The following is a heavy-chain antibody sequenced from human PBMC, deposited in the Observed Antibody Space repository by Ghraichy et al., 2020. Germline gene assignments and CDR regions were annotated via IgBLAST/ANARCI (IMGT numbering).Heavy chain of an antibody. J-gene: IGHJ4*02. Sequence: SETLSLTCAVYGGSFSGYYWSWIRQPPGKGLEWIGEINHSGSTNYNPSLKSRVTISVDTSKNQFSLKLSSVTAADTAVYYCARVSCTNGVCYTQWTAWFNRYYFDYWGQGTLVTVSS. CDR2: INHSGST. CDR1: GGSFSGYY. CDR3: ARVSCTNGVCYTQWTAWFNRYYFDY. V-gene: IGHV4-34*01. D-gene: IGHD2-8*01.